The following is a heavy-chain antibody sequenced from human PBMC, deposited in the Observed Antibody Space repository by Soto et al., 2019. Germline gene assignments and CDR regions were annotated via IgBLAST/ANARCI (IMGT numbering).Heavy chain of an antibody. CDR3: ARVGTTDSSSPHYYYYGMDV. Sequence: PGGSLRLSCAASGFTFSSYGMHWVRQAPGKGLEWVAVIWYDGSNKYYADSVKGRFTISRDNSKNTLYLQMNSLRAEDTAVYYCARVGTTDSSSPHYYYYGMDVWGQGPRSPSP. CDR2: IWYDGSNK. J-gene: IGHJ6*02. V-gene: IGHV3-33*01. CDR1: GFTFSSYG. D-gene: IGHD6-6*01.